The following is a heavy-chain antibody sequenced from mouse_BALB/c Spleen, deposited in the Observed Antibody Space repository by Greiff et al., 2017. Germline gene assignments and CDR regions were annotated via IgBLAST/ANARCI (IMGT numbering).Heavy chain of an antibody. J-gene: IGHJ4*01. Sequence: EVKLMESGGGLVKPGGSLKLSCAASGFTFSSYTMSWVRQTPEKRLEWVATISSGGSYTYYPDSVKGRFTISRDNAKNTLYLQMSSLKSEDTAMYYCTRDRGGAMDYWGQGTSVTVSS. CDR1: GFTFSSYT. V-gene: IGHV5-6-4*01. CDR3: TRDRGGAMDY. CDR2: ISSGGSYT.